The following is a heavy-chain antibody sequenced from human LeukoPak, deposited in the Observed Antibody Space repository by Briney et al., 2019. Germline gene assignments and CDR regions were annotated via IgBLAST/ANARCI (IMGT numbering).Heavy chain of an antibody. CDR1: GGSFSGYY. CDR3: ATIMIGPSRAGAFDI. V-gene: IGHV4-34*01. CDR2: INHSGST. D-gene: IGHD3-16*01. Sequence: SETLSLTCAVYGGSFSGYYWSWIRQPPGKGLGWIGEINHSGSTNYNPSLKSRVTISVDTSKNQFSLKLSSVTAADTAVYYCATIMIGPSRAGAFDIWGQGTMVTVSS. J-gene: IGHJ3*02.